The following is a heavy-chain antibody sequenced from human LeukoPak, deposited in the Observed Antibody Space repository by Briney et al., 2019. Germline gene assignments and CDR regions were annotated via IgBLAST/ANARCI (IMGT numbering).Heavy chain of an antibody. CDR2: INPSGGST. J-gene: IGHJ3*02. Sequence: ASVKVSCKASGYTFTSYYMHWVRQAPGQGLEWMGIINPSGGSTSYAQKFQGRVTMTRGTSTSTVYMELSSLRSEDTAVYYCAREEGGSTGSTAFDIWGQGTMVTVSS. CDR1: GYTFTSYY. D-gene: IGHD1-26*01. CDR3: AREEGGSTGSTAFDI. V-gene: IGHV1-46*01.